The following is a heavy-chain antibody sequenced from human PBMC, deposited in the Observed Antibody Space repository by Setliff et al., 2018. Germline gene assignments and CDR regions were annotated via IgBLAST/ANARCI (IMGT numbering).Heavy chain of an antibody. J-gene: IGHJ6*02. CDR3: AKEHVVISFVNNVHHHYGMDV. CDR1: GASLRSGSAY. CDR2: VYTDGTT. V-gene: IGHV4-61*02. D-gene: IGHD2-21*01. Sequence: SETLSLTCTVSGASLRSGSAYWGWLRQSAGKGLEWIGRVYTDGTTNYSSSLKSRVTISADTSKNHFSLRMTSVTAADTAVYFCAKEHVVISFVNNVHHHYGMDVWGQGTTVTVSS.